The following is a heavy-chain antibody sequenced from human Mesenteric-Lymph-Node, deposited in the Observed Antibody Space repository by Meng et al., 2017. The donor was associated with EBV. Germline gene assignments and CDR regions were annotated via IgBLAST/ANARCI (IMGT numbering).Heavy chain of an antibody. CDR1: GGSFSGYY. CDR3: ARGGGYSYGQPQDL. J-gene: IGHJ4*02. CDR2: INHSGST. Sequence: QVQLQPWGAGLLKPSETLSLTCAVYGGSFSGYYWSWIRQPPGKGLEWIGEINHSGSTNYNPSLKSRVTISVDTSKNQFSLKLSSVTAADTAVYYCARGGGYSYGQPQDLWGQGTLVTVSS. V-gene: IGHV4-34*01. D-gene: IGHD5-18*01.